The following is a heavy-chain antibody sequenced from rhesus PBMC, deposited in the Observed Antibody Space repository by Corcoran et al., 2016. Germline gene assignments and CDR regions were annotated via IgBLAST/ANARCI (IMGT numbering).Heavy chain of an antibody. J-gene: IGHJ4*01. CDR3: TRAHSSGWSGYFDY. CDR2: ISYTGKTI. V-gene: IGHV3-136*01. D-gene: IGHD6S26*01. Sequence: EVQLVESGGGLVQPVGSLRRSCADSGFTFCVYALVWVRQAPGKGLEWVSYISYTGKTIYYADSVKGRFTISRDNAKNSLSLQMSSLRAEDTAVYYCTRAHSSGWSGYFDYWGQGVLVTVSS. CDR1: GFTFCVYA.